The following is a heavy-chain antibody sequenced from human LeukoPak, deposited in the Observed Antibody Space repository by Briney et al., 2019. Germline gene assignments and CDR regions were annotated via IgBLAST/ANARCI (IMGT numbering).Heavy chain of an antibody. CDR1: GFTFSDYY. CDR3: ASLPGLANYYYYMDV. D-gene: IGHD3/OR15-3a*01. CDR2: ISSSGSTI. Sequence: GGSLRLSCAASGFTFSDYYMSWIRQAPGKGLEWVSYISSSGSTIYYADSVKGRFTISRDNAKNSLYLQVNSLRAEDTAVYYCASLPGLANYYYYMDVWGKGTTVTVSS. J-gene: IGHJ6*03. V-gene: IGHV3-11*04.